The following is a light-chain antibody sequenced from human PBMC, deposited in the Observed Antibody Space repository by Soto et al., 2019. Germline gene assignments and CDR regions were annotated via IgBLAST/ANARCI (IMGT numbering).Light chain of an antibody. J-gene: IGLJ3*02. CDR2: VVS. Sequence: QLVLTQPASVSGSPGQSITISCTGTSSDVGRYNYVSWYQQHPGKAPKLMIYVVSSRPSGVSNRFSGSKSGNTASLTISGLQAEDEADYYCASYTRGSTLLVFGGGTKVTVL. CDR3: ASYTRGSTLLV. CDR1: SSDVGRYNY. V-gene: IGLV2-14*01.